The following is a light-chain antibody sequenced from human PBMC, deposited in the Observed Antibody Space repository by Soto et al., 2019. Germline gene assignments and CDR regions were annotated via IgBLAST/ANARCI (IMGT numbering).Light chain of an antibody. J-gene: IGKJ3*01. CDR2: LGS. V-gene: IGKV2-28*01. CDR3: MQALQTPLT. CDR1: QSLLHSNGYNY. Sequence: DIVMTQSPLSLPVTPGEPASISCRSSQSLLHSNGYNYLDWYLQKPGQSPQLLIYLGSNRSSGVPARFSGSGSGTDFTLKISRVEAEDVGVYYCMQALQTPLTFGPGTKVDIK.